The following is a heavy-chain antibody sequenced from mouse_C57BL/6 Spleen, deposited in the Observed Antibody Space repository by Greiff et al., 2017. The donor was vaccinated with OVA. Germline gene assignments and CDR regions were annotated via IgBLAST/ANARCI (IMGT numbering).Heavy chain of an antibody. CDR3: ARHYSNYEAWFAY. V-gene: IGHV1-39*01. J-gene: IGHJ3*01. D-gene: IGHD2-5*01. CDR2: INPNYGTT. Sequence: SGPELVKPGASVKISCKASGYSFTDYNMNWVKQSNGTSLEWIGVINPNYGTTSYNQKFKGKATLTVDQSSSTAYMQLNSLTSEDSAVDYCARHYSNYEAWFAYWGQGTLVTVSA. CDR1: GYSFTDYN.